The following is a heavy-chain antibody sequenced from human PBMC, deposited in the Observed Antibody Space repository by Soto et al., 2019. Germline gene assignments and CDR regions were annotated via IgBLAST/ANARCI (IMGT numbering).Heavy chain of an antibody. J-gene: IGHJ6*02. Sequence: KPSETLSLTCTVSGGSISSSSYYWGWIRQPPGKGLEWIGSIYYSGSTYYNPSLKSRVTISVDTSKNQFSLKLSSVTAADTAVYYCARQGGWLQFNYYYGMDVWGQGTTVTVSS. CDR3: ARQGGWLQFNYYYGMDV. CDR1: GGSISSSSYY. D-gene: IGHD5-12*01. CDR2: IYYSGST. V-gene: IGHV4-39*01.